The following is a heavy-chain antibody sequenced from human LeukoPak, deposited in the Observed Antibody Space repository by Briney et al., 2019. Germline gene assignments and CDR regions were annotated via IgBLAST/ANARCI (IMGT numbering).Heavy chain of an antibody. D-gene: IGHD6-13*01. V-gene: IGHV4-59*08. Sequence: SETLSLTCSVSGGSISSYYWSWIRQPPGKGLEWLGNIYDSGSTNYNPSLKSRVTISVDTSKNQFSLNLTSVTAADTAVYYCASAPTLYSTPDYWGQGTLVTVSS. CDR3: ASAPTLYSTPDY. CDR2: IYDSGST. CDR1: GGSISSYY. J-gene: IGHJ4*02.